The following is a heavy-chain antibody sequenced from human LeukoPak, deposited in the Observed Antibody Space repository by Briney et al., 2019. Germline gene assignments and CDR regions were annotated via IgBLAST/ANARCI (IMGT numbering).Heavy chain of an antibody. CDR1: GGSISSYY. D-gene: IGHD5-18*01. CDR3: ARGDGYSYGYPLYYYYYMDV. CDR2: IYYSGST. V-gene: IGHV4-59*01. J-gene: IGHJ6*03. Sequence: SETLSLTCTVSGGSISSYYWSWIRQPPGKGLEWIGYIYYSGSTNYNPSLKSRVTISVDTSKNQFSLKLSSVTAADTAVYYCARGDGYSYGYPLYYYYYMDVWGKGTTVTVSS.